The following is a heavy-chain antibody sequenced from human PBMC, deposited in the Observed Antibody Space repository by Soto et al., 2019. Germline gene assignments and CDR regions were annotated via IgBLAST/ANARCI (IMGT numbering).Heavy chain of an antibody. CDR3: AREYYGAFEY. D-gene: IGHD4-17*01. V-gene: IGHV3-11*04. Sequence: QVQLVESGGGLVKPGGSLRLSCAASGFDFSVYFMSWLRQTPGKRLEWVSSTNDRGGSTGYADFVRGRFTFSRDNAKNSLYLQMNSLTAEATAVYYCAREYYGAFEYWGQGILVTVSS. CDR2: TNDRGGST. CDR1: GFDFSVYF. J-gene: IGHJ4*02.